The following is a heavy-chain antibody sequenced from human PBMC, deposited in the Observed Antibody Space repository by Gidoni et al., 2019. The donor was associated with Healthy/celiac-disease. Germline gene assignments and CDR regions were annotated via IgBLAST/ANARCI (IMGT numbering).Heavy chain of an antibody. J-gene: IGHJ4*02. CDR1: GFTFDDYA. Sequence: EVQLVESGGCVVPPGRSLRLACAAYGFTFDDYAMHLVRLAPGKGLEWVSGISWNRGSIGYADSVKGRFTISRDNAKNSLYLQMNSLSAEDTALYYCAKGLDIAVAGIGADYWGQGTLVTVSS. CDR3: AKGLDIAVAGIGADY. D-gene: IGHD6-19*01. V-gene: IGHV3-9*01. CDR2: ISWNRGSI.